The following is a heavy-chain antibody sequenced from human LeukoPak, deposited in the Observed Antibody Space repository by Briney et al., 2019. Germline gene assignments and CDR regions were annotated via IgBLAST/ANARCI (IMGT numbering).Heavy chain of an antibody. D-gene: IGHD2-21*02. Sequence: PGGSLRLSCAASGFTVSSNYMSWVRQAPGKGLEWVSVIYSGGSTYYADSVKGRFTISRDNSKNTLYLQMNSLRAEDTAVYYCARDFVVVTADDYYYYYGMDVWGQGTAVTVSS. J-gene: IGHJ6*02. V-gene: IGHV3-53*01. CDR1: GFTVSSNY. CDR3: ARDFVVVTADDYYYYYGMDV. CDR2: IYSGGST.